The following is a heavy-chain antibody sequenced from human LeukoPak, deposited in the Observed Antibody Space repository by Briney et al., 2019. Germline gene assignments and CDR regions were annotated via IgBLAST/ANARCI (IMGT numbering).Heavy chain of an antibody. V-gene: IGHV2-26*01. CDR1: GSSLSNSRMG. J-gene: IGHJ3*02. D-gene: IGHD3-22*01. CDR3: SRIRGGPYYYDSRNYYYDAFDI. Sequence: SGPVLVKPTETLTLTCTVSGSSLSNSRMGVSWIRQPPGKALEWLAHIFSNDEKSYSTSLKSRLTISKDTSKSQVVLTMTNMDPADTATYYCSRIRGGPYYYDSRNYYYDAFDIWGQGTMVTVSS. CDR2: IFSNDEK.